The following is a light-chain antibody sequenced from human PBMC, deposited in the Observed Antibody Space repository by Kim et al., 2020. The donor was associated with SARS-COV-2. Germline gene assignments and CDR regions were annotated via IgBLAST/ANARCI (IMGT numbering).Light chain of an antibody. CDR1: KLGDKY. V-gene: IGLV3-1*01. CDR2: QYS. CDR3: QAWDRTTVV. Sequence: GSPGQTAIITCSGDKLGDKYACWYQQKPGQSPVLVIYQYSKRPSGIPERFSGSNSGNTATLTISGTQAMDEADYYCQAWDRTTVVFGGGTQLTVL. J-gene: IGLJ2*01.